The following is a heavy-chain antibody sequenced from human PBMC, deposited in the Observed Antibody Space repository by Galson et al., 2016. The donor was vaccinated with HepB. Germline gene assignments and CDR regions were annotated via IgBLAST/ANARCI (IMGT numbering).Heavy chain of an antibody. Sequence: SLRLSCATSGFTFSTYWMSWVRQAPGKGLEWVANIKQDGSEKNYVDSVKGRFTISRDNAKNSLYLQMDSLRAEDTAVSFCARRGEAFDYWGQGTLVTVSS. V-gene: IGHV3-7*03. CDR3: ARRGEAFDY. CDR2: IKQDGSEK. CDR1: GFTFSTYW. J-gene: IGHJ4*02. D-gene: IGHD3-16*01.